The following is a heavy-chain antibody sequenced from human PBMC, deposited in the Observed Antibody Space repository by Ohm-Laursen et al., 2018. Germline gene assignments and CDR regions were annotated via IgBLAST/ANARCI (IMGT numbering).Heavy chain of an antibody. CDR2: IYPGDSDT. D-gene: IGHD1-26*01. V-gene: IGHV5-51*01. CDR3: ARPFHRRELPQGDAFDI. CDR1: GYSFTSYW. J-gene: IGHJ3*02. Sequence: GESLRISCKGSGYSFTSYWIGWVRQMPGKGLEWMGIIYPGDSDTRYSPSFQGQVAISADKSISTAYLQWSSLKASDTAMYYCARPFHRRELPQGDAFDIWGQGTMVTVSS.